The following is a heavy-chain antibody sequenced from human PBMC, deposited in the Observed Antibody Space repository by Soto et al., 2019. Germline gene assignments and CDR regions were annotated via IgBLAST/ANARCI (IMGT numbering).Heavy chain of an antibody. D-gene: IGHD6-19*01. J-gene: IGHJ4*02. CDR3: ARFSVAGSFDY. V-gene: IGHV4-34*01. CDR2: INHSGST. CDR1: GRSFSGYY. Sequence: SETLSLTCGIYGRSFSGYYWSWIRQPPGKGLEWIGEINHSGSTNYNPSLKSRVTISVDTSKNQFSLKLSSVTAADTAVYYCARFSVAGSFDYWGQGTLVTVSS.